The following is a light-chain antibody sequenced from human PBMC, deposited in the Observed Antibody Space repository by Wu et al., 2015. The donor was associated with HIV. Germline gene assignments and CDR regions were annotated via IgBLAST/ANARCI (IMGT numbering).Light chain of an antibody. CDR1: HGIKRN. Sequence: IQMTQSPPSLSAFVGERVTITCRASHGIKRNLGWYQEKPGKAPKLLIFAASSGQSGVASRFSGSGSGTEFTLTINSLQPEDVATYYCLQDFSTPYTFGQGTKV. CDR2: AAS. CDR3: LQDFSTPYT. V-gene: IGKV1-6*01. J-gene: IGKJ2*01.